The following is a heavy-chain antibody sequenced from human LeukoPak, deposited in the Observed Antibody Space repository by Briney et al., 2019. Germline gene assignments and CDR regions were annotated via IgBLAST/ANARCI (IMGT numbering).Heavy chain of an antibody. CDR2: ISYDGSNK. CDR3: ARGAASRQELCDY. V-gene: IGHV3-33*05. J-gene: IGHJ4*02. D-gene: IGHD2-21*01. CDR1: GFTFSSYG. Sequence: GGSLRLSCAASGFTFSSYGMHWVRQAPGKGLEWVAVISYDGSNKYYADSVKGRFTISRDNSKNTLFLQMNSLRAEDTAVYYCARGAASRQELCDYWGQGTLVTVSS.